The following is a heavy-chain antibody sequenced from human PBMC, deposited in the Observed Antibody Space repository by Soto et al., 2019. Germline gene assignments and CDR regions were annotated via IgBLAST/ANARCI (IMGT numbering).Heavy chain of an antibody. CDR1: GGSISSGGYY. J-gene: IGHJ5*02. V-gene: IGHV4-31*03. Sequence: SETLSLTCTVSGGSISSGGYYWSWIRQRPGKGLEWIGYIYYSGSTYYNPSLKSRVTISVDTSKNQFSLKLSAVTAADTAVYYCARAPKAIAAREDWFDPWGQGTLVTVSS. CDR2: IYYSGST. D-gene: IGHD6-6*01. CDR3: ARAPKAIAAREDWFDP.